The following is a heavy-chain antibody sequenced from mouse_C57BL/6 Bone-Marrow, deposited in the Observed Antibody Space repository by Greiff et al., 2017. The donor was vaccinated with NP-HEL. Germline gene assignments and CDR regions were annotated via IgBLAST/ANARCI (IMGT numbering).Heavy chain of an antibody. Sequence: EVKLMESGGDLVKPGGSLKLSCAASGFTFSSYGMYWVRQTPDKRLEWVATISSGGSYTYYPDTVKGRFTISRDNAKNTLYLQMSSLKSEDTAMYYCARHYYSNYFDYWGQGTTLTVSS. J-gene: IGHJ2*01. V-gene: IGHV5-6*01. CDR3: ARHYYSNYFDY. D-gene: IGHD2-5*01. CDR2: ISSGGSYT. CDR1: GFTFSSYG.